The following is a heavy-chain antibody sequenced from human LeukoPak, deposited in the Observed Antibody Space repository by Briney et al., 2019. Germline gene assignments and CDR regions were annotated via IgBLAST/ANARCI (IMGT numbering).Heavy chain of an antibody. CDR2: IYPRDGST. J-gene: IGHJ4*02. V-gene: IGHV1-46*01. CDR1: GYSFTSNY. CDR3: ARDQEAFDY. Sequence: GASVKVSCKASGYSFTSNYIHWVRQAPGQGLEWMGMIYPRDGSTSYAQKFQGRVTVTRDTSTSTVHMELSGLRSGDTAVYYGARDQEAFDYWGQGTLVTVSS.